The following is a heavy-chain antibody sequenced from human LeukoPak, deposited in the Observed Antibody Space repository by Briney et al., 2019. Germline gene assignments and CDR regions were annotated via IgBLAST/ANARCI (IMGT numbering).Heavy chain of an antibody. D-gene: IGHD3-22*01. Sequence: GGSLRLSCAASGFTFSTYSMNWVRQAPGKGLECVSSISSSGAYIYYADSVKGRFTISRDNAKKSLYLQMNSLIAEDTAIYYCVGNYYDSSGLDYWGQGTLVTVSS. J-gene: IGHJ4*02. CDR3: VGNYYDSSGLDY. CDR2: ISSSGAYI. V-gene: IGHV3-21*01. CDR1: GFTFSTYS.